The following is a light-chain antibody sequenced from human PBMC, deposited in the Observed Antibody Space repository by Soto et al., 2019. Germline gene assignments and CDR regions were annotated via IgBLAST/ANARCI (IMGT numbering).Light chain of an antibody. J-gene: IGKJ1*01. CDR3: QQYNSYSEA. CDR1: QTISSW. V-gene: IGKV1-5*03. CDR2: KVS. Sequence: DIQMTQSPSTLSGSVGDRVTITCRASQTISSWLAWYQQKPGKAPKLLIYKVSTLKSGVPSRFSGSGSGTEFTLTISSLQPDDFETYYCQQYNSYSEAFGQGTKVDIK.